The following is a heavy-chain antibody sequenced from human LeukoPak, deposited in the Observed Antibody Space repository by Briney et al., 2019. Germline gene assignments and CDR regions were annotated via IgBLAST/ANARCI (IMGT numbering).Heavy chain of an antibody. V-gene: IGHV3-30*02. J-gene: IGHJ4*02. Sequence: GGSLRLSCAASGFTFSSYGMHWVRQAPGKGLEWVAFIRYDGSNKYYADSVKGRFTISRDNSKNTLYLQMNSLRAEDTAVYYCASKTRGGTVVVPAAQFDYWGQGTLVTVSS. CDR3: ASKTRGGTVVVPAAQFDY. D-gene: IGHD2-2*01. CDR2: IRYDGSNK. CDR1: GFTFSSYG.